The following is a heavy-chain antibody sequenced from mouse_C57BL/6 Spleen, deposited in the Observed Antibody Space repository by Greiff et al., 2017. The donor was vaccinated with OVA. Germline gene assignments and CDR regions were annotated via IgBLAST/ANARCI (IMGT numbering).Heavy chain of an antibody. CDR1: GYTFTSYW. CDR3: ARDTTVVAAFDY. Sequence: QVQLQQPGAELVRPGSSVKLSCKASGYTFTSYWMDWVKQRPGQGLEWIGNIYPSDSETHYNQKFKDKATLTVDKSSSTAYMQLSSLTSEDSAVYYCARDTTVVAAFDYWGQGTTLTVSS. V-gene: IGHV1-61*01. CDR2: IYPSDSET. D-gene: IGHD1-1*01. J-gene: IGHJ2*01.